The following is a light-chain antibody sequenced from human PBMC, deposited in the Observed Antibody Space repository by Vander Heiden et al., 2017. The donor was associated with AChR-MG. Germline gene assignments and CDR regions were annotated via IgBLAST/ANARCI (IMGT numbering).Light chain of an antibody. CDR2: GNS. Sequence: QSVLTQPPSVSGAPGQRVTISCTGSSSNIGAGYDVHWYQQLPGTAPKLLIYGNSNRPSGVPDRFSGSKSGTSASLAITGLQAEDEADYYCQSDDSSLSLYVFGTGTKFTVL. CDR1: SSNIGAGYD. CDR3: QSDDSSLSLYV. V-gene: IGLV1-40*01. J-gene: IGLJ1*01.